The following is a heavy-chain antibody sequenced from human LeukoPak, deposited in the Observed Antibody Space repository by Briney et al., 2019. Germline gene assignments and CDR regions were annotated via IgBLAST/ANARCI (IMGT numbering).Heavy chain of an antibody. V-gene: IGHV4-39*07. Sequence: SETLSLTCTVSGGSISSSSYYWGWIRQPPGKGLEWSGSIYYSGSTYYNPSLKSRVTISVDTSKNQFSLKLSSVTAADTAVYYCARALGSSRLYYYYMDVWGKGTTVTVSS. J-gene: IGHJ6*03. CDR2: IYYSGST. CDR1: GGSISSSSYY. CDR3: ARALGSSRLYYYYMDV. D-gene: IGHD6-13*01.